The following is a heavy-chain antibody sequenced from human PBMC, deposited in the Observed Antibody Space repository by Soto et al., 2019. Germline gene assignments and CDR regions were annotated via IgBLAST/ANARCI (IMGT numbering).Heavy chain of an antibody. CDR2: ISSSSSTI. D-gene: IGHD5-18*01. CDR1: GFTFSSYS. J-gene: IGHJ4*02. V-gene: IGHV3-48*01. CDR3: ARDYSSYGPFDY. Sequence: EVQLVESGGGLVQPGGSLRLSCAASGFTFSSYSMNWVRQAPGKGLEWVSYISSSSSTIYYADSVKGRFTISRDNAKNSLYLQISILRAEDTAVYYCARDYSSYGPFDYWGQGTLVTVSS.